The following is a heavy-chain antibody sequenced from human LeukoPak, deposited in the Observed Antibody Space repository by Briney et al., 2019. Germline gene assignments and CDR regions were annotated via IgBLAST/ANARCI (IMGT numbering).Heavy chain of an antibody. CDR2: INPSGGST. CDR1: GYTFTSYY. Sequence: ASVKVSCKASGYTFTSYYMHWVRQAPGQGLEWMGIINPSGGSTSYAQKFQGRVTMTRDMSTSTVYMELSSLRSDDTAVYYCARTPNWGSGGFTNFDCWGQGTLVTVSS. CDR3: ARTPNWGSGGFTNFDC. J-gene: IGHJ4*02. D-gene: IGHD7-27*01. V-gene: IGHV1-46*01.